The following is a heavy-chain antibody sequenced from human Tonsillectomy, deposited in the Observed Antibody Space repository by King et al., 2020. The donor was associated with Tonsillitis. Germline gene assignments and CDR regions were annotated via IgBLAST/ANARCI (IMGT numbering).Heavy chain of an antibody. D-gene: IGHD1-26*01. Sequence: VQLVESGGGLVKPGGSLRLSCAASGFTFSSYSMNWVRQAPGKGRECVSSISSSSSYIYYADSVKGRFTISRDNAKNSLYLQMNSLRAEDTAVYYCARVWDWYFDLWGRGTLVTVSS. CDR2: ISSSSSYI. CDR1: GFTFSSYS. V-gene: IGHV3-21*01. CDR3: ARVWDWYFDL. J-gene: IGHJ2*01.